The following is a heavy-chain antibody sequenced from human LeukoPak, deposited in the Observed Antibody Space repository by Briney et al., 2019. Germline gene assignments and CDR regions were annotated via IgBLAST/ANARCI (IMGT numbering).Heavy chain of an antibody. J-gene: IGHJ4*02. CDR1: GGTFSSYA. V-gene: IGHV1-69*05. CDR2: IIPIFGTA. D-gene: IGHD6-19*01. CDR3: ASTGYSSGWYPFDY. Sequence: SVKVSCKASGGTFSSYAISWVRQAPGQGLEWMGRIIPIFGTANYAQKFQGRVTITTDESTSAAYMELSSLRSEDTALYYCASTGYSSGWYPFDYWGQGTLVTVSS.